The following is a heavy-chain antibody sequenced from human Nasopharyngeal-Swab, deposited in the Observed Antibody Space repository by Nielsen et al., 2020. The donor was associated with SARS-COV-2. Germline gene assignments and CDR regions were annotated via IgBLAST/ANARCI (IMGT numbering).Heavy chain of an antibody. V-gene: IGHV4-39*01. CDR2: IYYSGSA. CDR3: ARIIAAAGTVGYMDV. Sequence: WIRQPPGKGLEWIGNIYYSGSAYYNPSLKSRVTISVDTSKNQFSLKLSSVTAADTAVYYRARIIAAAGTVGYMDVWGKGTTVTVSS. J-gene: IGHJ6*03. D-gene: IGHD6-13*01.